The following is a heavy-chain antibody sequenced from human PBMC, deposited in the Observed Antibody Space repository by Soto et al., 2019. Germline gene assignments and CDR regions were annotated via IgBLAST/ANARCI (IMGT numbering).Heavy chain of an antibody. D-gene: IGHD6-13*01. J-gene: IGHJ4*02. CDR2: IWYDGSNK. CDR3: ARVLEGIDY. Sequence: QVQLVESGGGVVQPGRSLRLSCAASGFTFSNYGMHGVRQAPGKGLEWVAVIWYDGSNKNYADSVKGRFTIARDNSKNRLYLQLNSLRAEDTAVYYCARVLEGIDYWGQGTLVTVSS. CDR1: GFTFSNYG. V-gene: IGHV3-33*01.